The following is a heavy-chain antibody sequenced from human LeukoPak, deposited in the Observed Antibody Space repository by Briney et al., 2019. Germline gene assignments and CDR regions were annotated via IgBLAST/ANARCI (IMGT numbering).Heavy chain of an antibody. CDR2: IYHSGST. CDR1: GGSISSSNW. Sequence: PSGTLSLTCAVSGGSISSSNWWSWVGRPPGKGLEWIGEIYHSGSTNYNPSLKSRVTISVDKSKNQFSLKLSSVTAADTAVYYCARSARGVIINYFDYWGQGTLVTVSS. J-gene: IGHJ4*02. D-gene: IGHD3-10*01. V-gene: IGHV4-4*02. CDR3: ARSARGVIINYFDY.